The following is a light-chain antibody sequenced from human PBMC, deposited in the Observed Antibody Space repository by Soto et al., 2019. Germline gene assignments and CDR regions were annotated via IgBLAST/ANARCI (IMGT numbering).Light chain of an antibody. J-gene: IGKJ1*01. CDR2: AAS. CDR1: RSVDNN. V-gene: IGKV3-15*01. Sequence: ERVMTQSPATLSVSPGERAILSCRASRSVDNNLAWYQQKPGQAPRLLISAASTRATGIPARFSGTGSGTEFTLTISSLQSEDIAVYYCQQYHNWPWAFGQCTKVEI. CDR3: QQYHNWPWA.